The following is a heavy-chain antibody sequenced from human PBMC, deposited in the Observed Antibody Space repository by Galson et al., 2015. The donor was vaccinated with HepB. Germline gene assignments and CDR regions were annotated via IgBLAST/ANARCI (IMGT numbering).Heavy chain of an antibody. D-gene: IGHD2-2*01. CDR2: IYPGDSDT. CDR3: ARLGDIVIIPAAIKGGYYYYGMGV. CDR1: GYSFTNYW. J-gene: IGHJ6*02. Sequence: QSGAEVKQPGESLRISCKGSGYSFTNYWIGWVRQMPGKGLEWMGIIYPGDSDTRYSPSFQGQVTMSADKPITTAYLQWSSLKASDTAMYYCARLGDIVIIPAAIKGGYYYYGMGVWGQGTAVTVSS. V-gene: IGHV5-51*01.